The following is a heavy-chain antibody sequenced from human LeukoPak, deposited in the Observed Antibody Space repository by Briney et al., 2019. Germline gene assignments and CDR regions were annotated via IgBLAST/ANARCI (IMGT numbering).Heavy chain of an antibody. CDR3: ARRWTSGRKYYIDV. Sequence: SETLSLTCAVYGGSFSNYYWSWIRQPPGRGLEWIGEINDSGRTNYNPSLMSRVTVSVDTSKNQFSLRLTSVTATDTAVYYCARRWTSGRKYYIDVWGNGATVSVSS. D-gene: IGHD1-1*01. CDR2: INDSGRT. V-gene: IGHV4-34*01. J-gene: IGHJ6*03. CDR1: GGSFSNYY.